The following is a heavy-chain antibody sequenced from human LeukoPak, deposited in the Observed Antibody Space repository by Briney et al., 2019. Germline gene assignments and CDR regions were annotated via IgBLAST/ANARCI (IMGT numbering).Heavy chain of an antibody. J-gene: IGHJ4*02. CDR1: GGSISSSGYS. D-gene: IGHD1-26*01. CDR3: ARVGGNALPDY. Sequence: PSETLSLTCAVSGGSISSSGYSWSWIRQPPGKRLEWIGYIYHDGSTYYNPSPKSRVTISVDRSKNQFSLKPSSVTAADTAVYYCARVGGNALPDYWGQGTLVTVSS. V-gene: IGHV4-30-2*01. CDR2: IYHDGST.